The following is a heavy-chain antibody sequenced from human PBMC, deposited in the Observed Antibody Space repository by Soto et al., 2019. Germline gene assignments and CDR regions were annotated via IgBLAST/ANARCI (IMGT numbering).Heavy chain of an antibody. D-gene: IGHD3-3*01. V-gene: IGHV4-38-2*02. Sequence: SETLSLTCAVSGYSIISGYYWGCIRQPPGKGLEWIGSIYHSGSTYYNPSLKSRVTISVDTSKNQFSLKLSSVTAADTAVYYCARDAAPRYYDFWSGYTQPVPLYYYGMDVWGQGTTVTVSS. CDR2: IYHSGST. CDR1: GYSIISGYY. CDR3: ARDAAPRYYDFWSGYTQPVPLYYYGMDV. J-gene: IGHJ6*02.